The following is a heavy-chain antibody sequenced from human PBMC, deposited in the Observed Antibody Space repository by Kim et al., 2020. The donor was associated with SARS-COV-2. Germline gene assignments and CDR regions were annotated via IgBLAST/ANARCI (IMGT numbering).Heavy chain of an antibody. V-gene: IGHV3-66*01. Sequence: GGSLRLSCAASGFTVSSNYMSWVRQAPGKGLEWVSVIYSGGSTYYADSVKGRFTISRDNSKNTLYLQMNSLRAEDTAVYYCARAKSGYDQYYFDYWGQGTLVTVSS. CDR2: IYSGGST. CDR3: ARAKSGYDQYYFDY. CDR1: GFTVSSNY. D-gene: IGHD5-12*01. J-gene: IGHJ4*02.